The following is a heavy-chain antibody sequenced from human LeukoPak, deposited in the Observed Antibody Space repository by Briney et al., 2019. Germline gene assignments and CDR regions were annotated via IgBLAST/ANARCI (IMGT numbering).Heavy chain of an antibody. J-gene: IGHJ5*02. D-gene: IGHD3-22*01. CDR2: IYTSGST. CDR1: GGSISSGSYY. V-gene: IGHV4-61*02. Sequence: PSQTLSLTCTVSGGSISSGSYYWSWIRQPAGKGLEWIGRIYTSGSTNYNPSLKSRVTISVDTSKNQFSLKLSSVTAADTAVYYCARDEAYYYDSSVRFDPWGQGTLVTVSS. CDR3: ARDEAYYYDSSVRFDP.